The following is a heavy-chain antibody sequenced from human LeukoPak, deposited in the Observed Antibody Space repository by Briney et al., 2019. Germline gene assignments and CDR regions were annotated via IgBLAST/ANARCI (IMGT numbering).Heavy chain of an antibody. V-gene: IGHV4-59*01. D-gene: IGHD3-10*01. J-gene: IGHJ4*02. CDR1: GGSISSYY. CDR3: ARLWFGDHGGDY. CDR2: IYYSGST. Sequence: PSETLSLTCTVSGGSISSYYWSWIRQPPGKGLEWIGYIYYSGSTNYNPSLKSRVTISVDTSKNQFSLKLSSVTAADTAVYYCARLWFGDHGGDYWGQGTLVTVSS.